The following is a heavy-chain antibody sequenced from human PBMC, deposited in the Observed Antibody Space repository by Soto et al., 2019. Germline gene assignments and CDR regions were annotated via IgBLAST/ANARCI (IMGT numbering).Heavy chain of an antibody. Sequence: PSETLSLTCTVSGGSISSYYWSWIRQPPGKGLEWIGYIYYSGSTNYNPSLKSRVTISVDTSKNQFSLKLSSVTAADTAVYYCARGAMIVTTWGQGTLVTVSS. J-gene: IGHJ5*02. CDR2: IYYSGST. D-gene: IGHD3-22*01. CDR1: GGSISSYY. CDR3: ARGAMIVTT. V-gene: IGHV4-59*01.